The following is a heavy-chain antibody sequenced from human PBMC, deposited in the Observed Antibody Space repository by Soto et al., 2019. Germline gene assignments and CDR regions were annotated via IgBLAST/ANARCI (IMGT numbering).Heavy chain of an antibody. CDR3: ARKQGFLEWLLPTDDAFDI. J-gene: IGHJ3*02. Sequence: GGSLRLSCAASGFTFSSYWMSWVRQAPGKGLEWVANIKQDGSEKYYVDSVKGRFTISRDNAKNSLYLQMNSLRAEDTAVYYCARKQGFLEWLLPTDDAFDIWGQGTMVTVSS. V-gene: IGHV3-7*01. D-gene: IGHD3-3*01. CDR1: GFTFSSYW. CDR2: IKQDGSEK.